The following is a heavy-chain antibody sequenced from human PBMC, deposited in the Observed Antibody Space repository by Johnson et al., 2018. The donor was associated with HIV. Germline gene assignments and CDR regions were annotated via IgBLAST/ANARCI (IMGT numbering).Heavy chain of an antibody. V-gene: IGHV3-30*04. CDR1: GFTFSSYA. CDR3: ARERDPERGAQKSGVYAFDI. D-gene: IGHD5-12*01. Sequence: QMLLVESGGGLVKPGGSLRLSCAASGFTFSSYAMHWVRQAPGKGLEWVAVISYDGSNKYYADSVKGRFSISRDNAKNSLYLQMNSLRAENTDVYYCARERDPERGAQKSGVYAFDIWGQGTMVTVSS. J-gene: IGHJ3*02. CDR2: ISYDGSNK.